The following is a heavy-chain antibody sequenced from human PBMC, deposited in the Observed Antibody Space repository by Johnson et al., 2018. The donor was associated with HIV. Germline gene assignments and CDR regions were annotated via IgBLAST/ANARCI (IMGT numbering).Heavy chain of an antibody. D-gene: IGHD2-21*02. J-gene: IGHJ3*01. V-gene: IGHV3-9*01. CDR2: ISWNSGSI. Sequence: VQLVESGGGLEQPGRSLRLSCAASEFTFDDYAMLWVRQVPGKGLEWVSGISWNSGSIDYADSVKGRFTISRDNSKNTLYLHMNSLRAEDTAVYYCTRGGGAYCGSDCLRTFDVWGQGTVLTVS. CDR3: TRGGGAYCGSDCLRTFDV. CDR1: EFTFDDYA.